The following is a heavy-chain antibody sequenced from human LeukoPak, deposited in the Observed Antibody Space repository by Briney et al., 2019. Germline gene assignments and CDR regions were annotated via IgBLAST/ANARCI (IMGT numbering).Heavy chain of an antibody. V-gene: IGHV3-7*01. Sequence: GGSLRLSCAASGFTFSSYWMSWVRQAPGKGLEWVANIKQDGSEKYYVDSVKGRFTISRDNAKNSLYLQMNSLRAEDTAVYYCARTRFGRHVSSRFDYWGQGTLVTVSS. J-gene: IGHJ4*02. CDR2: IKQDGSEK. CDR3: ARTRFGRHVSSRFDY. CDR1: GFTFSSYW. D-gene: IGHD6-13*01.